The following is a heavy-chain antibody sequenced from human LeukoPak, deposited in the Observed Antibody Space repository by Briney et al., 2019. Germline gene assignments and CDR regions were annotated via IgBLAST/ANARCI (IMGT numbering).Heavy chain of an antibody. CDR3: ARYCSSTSCYNDYYYYGMDV. J-gene: IGHJ6*02. Sequence: GGSLRLSCAASGFTFSDYYMSWIRQAPGKGLAWVSYISSSGSTIYYADSVKGRFTISRDNAKNSLYLQMNSLRAEDTAVYYCARYCSSTSCYNDYYYYGMDVWGQGPRSPSP. V-gene: IGHV3-11*01. D-gene: IGHD2-2*02. CDR2: ISSSGSTI. CDR1: GFTFSDYY.